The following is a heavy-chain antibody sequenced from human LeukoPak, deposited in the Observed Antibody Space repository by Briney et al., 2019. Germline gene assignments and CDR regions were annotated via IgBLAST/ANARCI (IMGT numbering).Heavy chain of an antibody. J-gene: IGHJ4*02. CDR2: INPNSGGT. V-gene: IGHV1-2*02. CDR3: ARVFVVVVAATPSGEYFDY. D-gene: IGHD2-15*01. CDR1: GYTFTGYY. Sequence: ASVTVSCKASGYTFTGYYMHWVRQAPGQGLEWMGWINPNSGGTNYAQKFQGRVTVTRDTSISTAYMELSRLRSDDTAVYYCARVFVVVVAATPSGEYFDYWGQGTLVTVSS.